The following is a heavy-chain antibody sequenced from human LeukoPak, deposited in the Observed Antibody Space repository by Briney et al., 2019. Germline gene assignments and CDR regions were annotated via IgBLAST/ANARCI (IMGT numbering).Heavy chain of an antibody. V-gene: IGHV2-70*11. CDR3: ARTPTGSYWYFDL. CDR2: IDWDDDK. D-gene: IGHD1-1*01. CDR1: GGSISSSSYY. Sequence: TLSLTCTVSGGSISSSSYYWGWIRQPPGKALEWLARIDWDDDKYYSTSLKTRLTISKDTSKNQVVLTMTNMDPVDTATYYCARTPTGSYWYFDLWGRGTLVTVSS. J-gene: IGHJ2*01.